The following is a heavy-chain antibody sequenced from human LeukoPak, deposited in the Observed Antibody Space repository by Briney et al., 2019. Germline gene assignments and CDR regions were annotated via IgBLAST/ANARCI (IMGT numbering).Heavy chain of an antibody. CDR2: FDPEDGET. CDR1: GYTLTELS. J-gene: IGHJ5*02. Sequence: ASVKVPCKVSGYTLTELSMHWVRQAPGKGLEWMGGFDPEDGETIYAQKFQGRVTMTEDTSTDTAYMELSSLRSEDTAVYYCATGGVSGGSSWFDPWGQGTLVTVSS. D-gene: IGHD2-15*01. V-gene: IGHV1-24*01. CDR3: ATGGVSGGSSWFDP.